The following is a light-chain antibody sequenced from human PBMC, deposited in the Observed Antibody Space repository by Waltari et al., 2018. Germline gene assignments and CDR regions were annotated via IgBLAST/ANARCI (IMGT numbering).Light chain of an antibody. CDR1: QCLVHNDGNTY. CDR2: KIS. CDR3: MQATQLWT. Sequence: DIVLTQTPLPSPVTLGQPPSISCRSRQCLVHNDGNTYLNWLQQRPGRPPRLLIYKISDQFAGVTDRFSGTGAETDCTLKISRVEAEDVGVDYWMQATQLWTFGQGTKVEIK. V-gene: IGKV2-24*01. J-gene: IGKJ1*01.